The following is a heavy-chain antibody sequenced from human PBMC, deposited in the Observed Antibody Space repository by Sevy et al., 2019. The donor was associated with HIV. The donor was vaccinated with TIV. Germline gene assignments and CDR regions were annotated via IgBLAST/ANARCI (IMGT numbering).Heavy chain of an antibody. CDR3: AITREYSSDTSGYFDY. D-gene: IGHD3-22*01. CDR2: FGPEDGER. CDR1: RYSLNKFS. J-gene: IGHJ4*02. V-gene: IGHV1-24*01. Sequence: ASVKVSCRISRYSLNKFSMHWVRQAPGKGLEWMGSFGPEDGERIYAQKFQGRFSMTEDTSTDTAYMELSSLRPDDTAVYYCAITREYSSDTSGYFDYWGQGTLVTVSS.